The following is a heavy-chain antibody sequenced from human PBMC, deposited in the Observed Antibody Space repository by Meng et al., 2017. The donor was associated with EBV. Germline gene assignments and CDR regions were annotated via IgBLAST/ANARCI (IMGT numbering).Heavy chain of an antibody. V-gene: IGHV4-34*01. CDR3: AEGRGTFDY. Sequence: VQIRRWGGGVLKRSETLLLPCGLSGESFSGYYCIWVRQSPGKGLEWIGEVNHAGRTNFNPSHKSRVSISLDTSKNQFSLKLNSVTVADTAVYYCAEGRGTFDYWGRGTLVTVSS. CDR1: GESFSGYY. CDR2: VNHAGRT. J-gene: IGHJ4*02.